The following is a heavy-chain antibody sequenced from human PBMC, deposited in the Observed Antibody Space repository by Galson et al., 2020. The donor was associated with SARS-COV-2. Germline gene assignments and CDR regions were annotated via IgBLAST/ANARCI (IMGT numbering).Heavy chain of an antibody. D-gene: IGHD6-13*01. CDR1: GYTFTGYY. J-gene: IGHJ6*02. V-gene: IGHV1-2*02. Sequence: ASVKVSCKASGYTFTGYYIHWVRQAPGQGLEWMGWINPDSGGTKYLQKFQGRVSMTRDTSISTGYMELSRLRSDDTAVYYCARARVRAAAGRLNYYYYGMDVWGQGTTVTVSS. CDR2: INPDSGGT. CDR3: ARARVRAAAGRLNYYYYGMDV.